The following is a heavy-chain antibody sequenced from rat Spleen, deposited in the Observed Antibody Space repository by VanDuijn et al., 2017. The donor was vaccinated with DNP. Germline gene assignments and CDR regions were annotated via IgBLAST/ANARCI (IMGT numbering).Heavy chain of an antibody. D-gene: IGHD1-2*01. V-gene: IGHV4-2*01. CDR2: ISKDSSTI. J-gene: IGHJ1*01. CDR1: GFNFDDYW. CDR3: ARSVHYSTHIYARYFDF. Sequence: EVKLVESGGGLVQPGRSLKLSCAASGFNFDDYWMGWVRQAPGKGLEWIGEISKDSSTINYTPSLKDKFTISRDNAQDTLSLQMSKLGSEDTAIYYYARSVHYSTHIYARYFDFWGPGTMVTVSS.